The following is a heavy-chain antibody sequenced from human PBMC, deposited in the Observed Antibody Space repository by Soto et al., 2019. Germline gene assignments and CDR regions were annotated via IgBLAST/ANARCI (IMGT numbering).Heavy chain of an antibody. CDR3: ARHRDCSGGSCYFYYFDY. Sequence: QLQLQESGPGLVKPSETLSLTCTVSGGSISSSSYYWGWIREPPGKGLEWIGSIYYSGSTYYNPSLKRRVTISVDTSKNQFSLKLSSVTAADTAVYYCARHRDCSGGSCYFYYFDYWGQGTLVTVSS. D-gene: IGHD2-15*01. J-gene: IGHJ4*02. CDR1: GGSISSSSYY. V-gene: IGHV4-39*01. CDR2: IYYSGST.